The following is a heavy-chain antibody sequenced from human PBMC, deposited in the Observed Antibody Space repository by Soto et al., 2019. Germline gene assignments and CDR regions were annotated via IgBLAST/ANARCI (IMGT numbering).Heavy chain of an antibody. CDR1: GGTFSSYT. CDR2: IIPILGIA. D-gene: IGHD2-15*01. Sequence: QVQLVQSGAEVKKPGSSVKVSCKASGGTFSSYTISWVRQAPGQGLEWMGRIIPILGIANYAQKFPGRVKIGPDKSTSTAFMELSRLRSEDRAVHYCARDVGKRKAGYCSGGSCYGGSNFDFWGQGTLVTVSS. V-gene: IGHV1-69*08. CDR3: ARDVGKRKAGYCSGGSCYGGSNFDF. J-gene: IGHJ4*02.